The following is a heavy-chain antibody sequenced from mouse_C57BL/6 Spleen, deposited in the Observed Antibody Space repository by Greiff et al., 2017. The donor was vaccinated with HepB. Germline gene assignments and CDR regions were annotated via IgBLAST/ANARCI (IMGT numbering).Heavy chain of an antibody. CDR2: ISDGGSYT. D-gene: IGHD2-4*01. CDR1: GFTFSSYA. V-gene: IGHV5-4*01. J-gene: IGHJ3*01. Sequence: EVQLVESGGGLVKPGGSLKLSCAASGFTFSSYAMSWVRQTPEKRLEWVATISDGGSYTYYPDNVKGRFTISRDNAKNNLYLQMSHLKSEDTAMYYCARIYYDYDQFAYWGQGTLVTVSA. CDR3: ARIYYDYDQFAY.